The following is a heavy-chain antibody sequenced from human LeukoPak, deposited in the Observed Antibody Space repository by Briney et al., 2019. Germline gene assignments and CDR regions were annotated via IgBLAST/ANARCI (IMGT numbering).Heavy chain of an antibody. V-gene: IGHV3-23*01. CDR1: GFTFSSYG. J-gene: IGHJ6*03. Sequence: SGGSLRLSCAASGFTFSSYGMSWVRQAPGKGLEWVSAISGNGGSTYYADSVKGRFAISRDTSKNTLYLQMTSLRAEDTAVYYCAKVGPSLVRGLIRGGARYYYNYMDVWGKGTTVTISS. D-gene: IGHD3-10*01. CDR3: AKVGPSLVRGLIRGGARYYYNYMDV. CDR2: ISGNGGST.